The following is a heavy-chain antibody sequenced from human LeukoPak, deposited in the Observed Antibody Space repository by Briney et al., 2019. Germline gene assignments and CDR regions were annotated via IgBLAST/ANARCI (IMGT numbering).Heavy chain of an antibody. CDR1: GFTFSSCW. Sequence: GGSLRLSCAASGFTFSSCWMHWVRQAPGKGLVWVSRINSDGSSTSYADSVKGRFTISRDNAKNTLYLQMNSLRAEDTAVYYCARGRLGTRDLDYWGQGTLVTVSS. CDR2: INSDGSST. J-gene: IGHJ4*02. CDR3: ARGRLGTRDLDY. D-gene: IGHD7-27*01. V-gene: IGHV3-74*01.